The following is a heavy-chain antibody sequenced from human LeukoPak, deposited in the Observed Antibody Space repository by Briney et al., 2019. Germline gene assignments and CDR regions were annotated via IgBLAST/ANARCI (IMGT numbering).Heavy chain of an antibody. V-gene: IGHV3-66*01. CDR2: ISTSSQT. J-gene: IGHJ4*02. CDR3: ATIDY. CDR1: GLTVSSDY. Sequence: GGSLRLSCAASGLTVSSDYMSWVRQAPGKGLEWVSVISTSSQTFYADSVRGRFTISRDISRNVLNLQMNSLRVEDTAVYYRATIDYWGQGTLVTVSS.